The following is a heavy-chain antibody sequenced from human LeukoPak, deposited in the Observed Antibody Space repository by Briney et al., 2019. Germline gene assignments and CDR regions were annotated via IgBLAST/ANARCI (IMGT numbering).Heavy chain of an antibody. CDR3: ARGLSYVDTALSFGY. CDR2: INAGNGNT. Sequence: ASVKVSCKASGYTFTSYAMHWVRQAPGQRLEWMGWINAGNGNTKYSQKFQGRVTMTRNTSISTAYMELSSLRSEDTAVYYCARGLSYVDTALSFGYWGQGTLVTVSS. V-gene: IGHV1-3*01. J-gene: IGHJ4*02. CDR1: GYTFTSYA. D-gene: IGHD5-18*01.